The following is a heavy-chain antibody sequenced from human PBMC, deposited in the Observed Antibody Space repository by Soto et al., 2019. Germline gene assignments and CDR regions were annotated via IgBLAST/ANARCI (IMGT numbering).Heavy chain of an antibody. CDR1: GFTFSDHH. V-gene: IGHV3-72*01. Sequence: LRRSCAASGFTFSDHHKDWVRQAPGKGVEWFGRARNNALGSTIAYSASLKVRFTISSYESKTSLSLRMNSLKDADTSVCVCASLMVTRLDLWGQGTLVTVSS. J-gene: IGHJ4*02. CDR3: ASLMVTRLDL. D-gene: IGHD2-8*01. CDR2: ARNNALGSTI.